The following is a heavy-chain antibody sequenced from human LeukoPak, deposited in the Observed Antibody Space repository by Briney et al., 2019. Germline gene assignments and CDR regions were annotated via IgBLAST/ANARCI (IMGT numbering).Heavy chain of an antibody. Sequence: GESLRLSCAASGFTFSNYWMTWVRQAPGKGLEWVANMNQDGSGKYYVDSVKGRSAISRDNAKNSLYLQMNNLRGEDTAVYYCARDNDRKDDSWGQGTLVTVSS. CDR3: ARDNDRKDDS. D-gene: IGHD3-16*01. CDR1: GFTFSNYW. J-gene: IGHJ5*02. V-gene: IGHV3-7*01. CDR2: MNQDGSGK.